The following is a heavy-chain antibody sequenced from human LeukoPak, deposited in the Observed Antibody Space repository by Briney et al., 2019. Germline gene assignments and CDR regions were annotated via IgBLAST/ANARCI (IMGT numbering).Heavy chain of an antibody. CDR2: ISWNSGTI. V-gene: IGHV3-9*01. J-gene: IGHJ6*03. CDR1: GFRFDGYA. CDR3: AKDIAPAVFYYMDV. Sequence: PGGSLRLSCAASGFRFDGYAMHWVRQAPGKGLEWVSGISWNSGTIAYADSVKGRFTISRDDAKNSLYLQMNSLRAEDTALHYCAKDIAPAVFYYMDVWGKGTTVIVSS.